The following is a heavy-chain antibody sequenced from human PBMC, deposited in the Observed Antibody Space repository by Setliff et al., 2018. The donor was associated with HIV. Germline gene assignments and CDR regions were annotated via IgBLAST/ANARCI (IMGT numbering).Heavy chain of an antibody. CDR3: ARGRGDIVLLVYTYPPDS. D-gene: IGHD2-8*01. CDR2: IAYSGST. V-gene: IGHV4-39*02. J-gene: IGHJ4*02. CDR1: GDSIKSSTYH. Sequence: SETLSLTCNVSGDSIKSSTYHWSWIRQSSGKGLEWIGSIAYSGSTSYSPSLKSRVTISVDRSKNHFSLRLSSVTAADTAAYYCARGRGDIVLLVYTYPPDSWGQGKLVTVSS.